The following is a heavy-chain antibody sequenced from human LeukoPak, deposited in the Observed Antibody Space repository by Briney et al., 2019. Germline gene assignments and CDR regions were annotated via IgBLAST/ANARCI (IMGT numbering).Heavy chain of an antibody. CDR3: AKGGSGIAQAADFDY. CDR2: ISSSGFST. V-gene: IGHV3-23*01. CDR1: GFTFSTYA. D-gene: IGHD6-13*01. J-gene: IGHJ4*02. Sequence: GGSLRLSCAASGFTFSTYAMNWVRQAPGKGLEWVSAISSSGFSTYHTDSVRGRFTISRDNSRNTLFLQMSGLRDEDMAVYYCAKGGSGIAQAADFDYWGQGTLVTVSS.